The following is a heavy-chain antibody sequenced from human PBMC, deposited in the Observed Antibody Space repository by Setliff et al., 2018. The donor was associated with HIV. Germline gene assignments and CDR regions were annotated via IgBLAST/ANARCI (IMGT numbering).Heavy chain of an antibody. Sequence: ASVKVSCKASGYTFTSYAMHWVRQAPGQRLEWMGWINAGNGNTKYSQKFQGRVTITRDTSTSTAYMELSSLRSEDTAVYYCARASHSGPSSNGWYPYYFDYWGQGTLVTVPQ. D-gene: IGHD6-19*01. CDR1: GYTFTSYA. CDR2: INAGNGNT. J-gene: IGHJ4*02. CDR3: ARASHSGPSSNGWYPYYFDY. V-gene: IGHV1-3*01.